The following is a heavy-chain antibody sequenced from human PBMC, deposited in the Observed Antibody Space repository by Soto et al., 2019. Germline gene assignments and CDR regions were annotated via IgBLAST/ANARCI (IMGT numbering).Heavy chain of an antibody. CDR2: IWYDGSNK. Sequence: GGSLRLSCAASGFTFSSYGMHWVRQAPGKXLEWVAVIWYDGSNKYYADSVKGRFTISRDNSKNTLYLQMNSLRAEDTAVYYCARDQAGTTAYYYYYGMDVWGQGTTVTVSS. J-gene: IGHJ6*02. D-gene: IGHD1-7*01. CDR1: GFTFSSYG. CDR3: ARDQAGTTAYYYYYGMDV. V-gene: IGHV3-33*01.